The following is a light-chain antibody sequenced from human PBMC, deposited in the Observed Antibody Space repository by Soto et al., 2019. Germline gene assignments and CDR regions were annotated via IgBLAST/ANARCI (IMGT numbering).Light chain of an antibody. CDR3: SSYTSSSTYVV. V-gene: IGLV2-14*01. CDR2: EVS. J-gene: IGLJ2*01. Sequence: QSVLTQPASVSGSPGQSITISCTGTSSDVGGYNYVSWYQQHPRKSPKLMIYEVSNRPSGVSNRFSGSKSGNTASLTISGLQAEDEADYYCSSYTSSSTYVVFGGGTKLTVL. CDR1: SSDVGGYNY.